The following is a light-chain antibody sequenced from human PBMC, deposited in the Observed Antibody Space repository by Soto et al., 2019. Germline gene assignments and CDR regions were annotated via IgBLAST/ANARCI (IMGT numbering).Light chain of an antibody. CDR1: HSIGSS. Sequence: DIQMTQSPSALSASLGDGVTITYRASHSIGSSLAWYHQRPGKAPNLLIYDASSLESGVPSRFSGGGSGTEFTLTISSLQPDDFGTYYCHQYISYTPYTIGQGTKVAIK. CDR2: DAS. J-gene: IGKJ2*01. CDR3: HQYISYTPYT. V-gene: IGKV1-5*01.